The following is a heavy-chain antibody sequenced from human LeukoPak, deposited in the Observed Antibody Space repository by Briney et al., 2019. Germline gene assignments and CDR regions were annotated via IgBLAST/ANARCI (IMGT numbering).Heavy chain of an antibody. D-gene: IGHD3-3*01. CDR1: GFTFSSYA. CDR2: ISGSGGST. CDR3: ANPPGEWLLPGWFDP. Sequence: GGSLRLSCAASGFTFSSYAMSWVRQAPGKGLEWVSAISGSGGSTYYADSVKGRFTISRDNSKNTLYLQMNSLRAEDTAVYYCANPPGEWLLPGWFDPWGQGTLVTVSS. V-gene: IGHV3-23*01. J-gene: IGHJ5*02.